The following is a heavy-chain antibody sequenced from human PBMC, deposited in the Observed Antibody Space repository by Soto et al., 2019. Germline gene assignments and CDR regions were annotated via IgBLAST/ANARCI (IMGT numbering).Heavy chain of an antibody. V-gene: IGHV1-3*01. D-gene: IGHD3-9*01. CDR3: ARGTGYYPPFDY. J-gene: IGHJ4*02. Sequence: QVQLVQSGAEVKKPGASVKVSCKASGYTFTSYAMHWVRQAPGQRLEWMGWINAGNGNTKYSQQFQGRVTITRDTSASTAYMELSSLRSEDTAVYYCARGTGYYPPFDYWGQGTLVTVSS. CDR1: GYTFTSYA. CDR2: INAGNGNT.